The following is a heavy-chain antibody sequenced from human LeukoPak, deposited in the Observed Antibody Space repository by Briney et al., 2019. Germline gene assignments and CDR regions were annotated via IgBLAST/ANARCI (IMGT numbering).Heavy chain of an antibody. V-gene: IGHV1-69*04. CDR3: ARGADTAMSDDYYYGMDV. Sequence: SVKVSCKASGGTFSSYAISWVRQAPGQGLEWMGRIIPILGIANYAQKFQGRVTITADKSTSTAYMELSSLRSEDTAVYYCARGADTAMSDDYYYGMDVWGQGTTVTVSS. CDR1: GGTFSSYA. J-gene: IGHJ6*02. D-gene: IGHD5-18*01. CDR2: IIPILGIA.